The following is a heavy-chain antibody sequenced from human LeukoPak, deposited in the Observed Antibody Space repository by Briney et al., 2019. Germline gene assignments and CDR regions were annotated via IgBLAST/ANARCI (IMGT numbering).Heavy chain of an antibody. Sequence: PSETLSLTCAVYGGSFSGYYWSWIRQPPGKGLEWIGEINHSGSTNYNPSLKSRVTISVDTSKNQFSLKLSSVTAADTAVYYCARDAPTYYDFWSGYYYGMDVWGQGTTVTVSS. CDR1: GGSFSGYY. J-gene: IGHJ6*02. CDR3: ARDAPTYYDFWSGYYYGMDV. CDR2: INHSGST. V-gene: IGHV4-34*01. D-gene: IGHD3-3*01.